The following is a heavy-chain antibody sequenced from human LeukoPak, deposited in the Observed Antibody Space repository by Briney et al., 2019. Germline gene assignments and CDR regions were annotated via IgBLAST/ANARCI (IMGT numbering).Heavy chain of an antibody. CDR2: IYTIGST. V-gene: IGHV4-4*09. D-gene: IGHD2-2*01. CDR1: GGSISSYY. J-gene: IGHJ6*03. CDR3: ARLGRRLSYYYYDMDV. Sequence: SETLSLTCTVPGGSISSYYWCWIRQPPGKGLEWIAYIYTIGSTNDNPSLRSRVTISVDQSKNQLSLMLTSVAAADTPVYYCARLGRRLSYYYYDMDVWGKGTTVSVSS.